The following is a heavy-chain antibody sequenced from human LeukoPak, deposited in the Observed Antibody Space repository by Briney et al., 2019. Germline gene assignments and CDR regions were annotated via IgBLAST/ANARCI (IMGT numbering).Heavy chain of an antibody. CDR3: ATKYDYGDGSRN. J-gene: IGHJ4*02. D-gene: IGHD4-17*01. Sequence: ASVKVSCKASGYTFTSYDINWVRQATGQGLEWMGWMNSNSGNTGYAQKFQGRATMTRNTSISTAYMELSSLRSEDTAVYYCATKYDYGDGSRNWGQGTLVTVSS. CDR2: MNSNSGNT. V-gene: IGHV1-8*01. CDR1: GYTFTSYD.